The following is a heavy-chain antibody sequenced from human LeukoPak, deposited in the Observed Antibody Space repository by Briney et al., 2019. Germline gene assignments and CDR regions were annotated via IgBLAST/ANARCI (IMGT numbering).Heavy chain of an antibody. CDR3: ARGGYSSSWYSYDYYYYMDV. CDR2: ISAYNGNT. V-gene: IGHV1-18*01. Sequence: ASVKVSCKASGYTFTSYGTSWVRQAPGQGLEWMGWISAYNGNTNYAQKLQGRVTMTTDTSTSTAYMELRSLRSDDTAVYYCARGGYSSSWYSYDYYYYMDVWGKGTTVTVSS. CDR1: GYTFTSYG. D-gene: IGHD6-13*01. J-gene: IGHJ6*03.